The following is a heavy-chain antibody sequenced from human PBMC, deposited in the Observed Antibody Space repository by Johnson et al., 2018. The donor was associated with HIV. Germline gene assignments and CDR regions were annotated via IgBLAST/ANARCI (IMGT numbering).Heavy chain of an antibody. CDR3: ARDPYFSGGIFYDSSSFDI. CDR1: GFTFSTYG. D-gene: IGHD2-15*01. CDR2: MWYDGSNK. J-gene: IGHJ3*02. V-gene: IGHV3-33*01. Sequence: QVQLVESGGGVVQPGRSLRLSCAASGFTFSTYGMHWVRQAPGKGLEWVAVMWYDGSNKYYADSVKGRFTISRDNSKNTLYLQMNSLRAEDTAVDYCARDPYFSGGIFYDSSSFDILGQGTMVTVSS.